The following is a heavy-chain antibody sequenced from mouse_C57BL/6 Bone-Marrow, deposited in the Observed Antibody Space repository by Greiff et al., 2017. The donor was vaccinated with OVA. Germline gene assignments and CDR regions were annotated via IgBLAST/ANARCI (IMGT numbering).Heavy chain of an antibody. Sequence: EVQLQQSGPELVKPGASVKISCKASGYTFTDYYMNWVKQSHGKSLEWIGDINPNNGGTSYNQKFKGKATLTVDKSSSTAYMELRSLTSEDAAVYYCARYDGYYVAYWGQGTLVTVSA. CDR2: INPNNGGT. J-gene: IGHJ3*01. CDR1: GYTFTDYY. V-gene: IGHV1-26*01. D-gene: IGHD2-3*01. CDR3: ARYDGYYVAY.